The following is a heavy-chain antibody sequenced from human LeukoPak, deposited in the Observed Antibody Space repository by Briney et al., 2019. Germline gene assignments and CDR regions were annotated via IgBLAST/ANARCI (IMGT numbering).Heavy chain of an antibody. Sequence: SETLSLTCTVSGGSISSSSYYWGWIRQPPGKGLEWIGSIYYSGSTYYSPSLKSRVTISVDTSKNQFSLKLSSVTAADTAVYYCARRRGYYYDSSGYSLYFDYWGQGTLVTVSS. V-gene: IGHV4-39*01. CDR2: IYYSGST. D-gene: IGHD3-22*01. CDR3: ARRRGYYYDSSGYSLYFDY. CDR1: GGSISSSSYY. J-gene: IGHJ4*02.